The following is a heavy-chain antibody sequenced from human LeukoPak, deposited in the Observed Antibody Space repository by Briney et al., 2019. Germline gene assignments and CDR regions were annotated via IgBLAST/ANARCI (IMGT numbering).Heavy chain of an antibody. CDR1: GFTFSSYW. D-gene: IGHD2/OR15-2a*01. CDR3: AKYVSAKGPPYALDV. CDR2: INQDGTEE. Sequence: GGSLRLSCAASGFTFSSYWMNWVRQAPGKGLEWVANINQDGTEEYYVDSVKGRFTISRDNSKNTLYLQMNSLRAEDTAVYYCAKYVSAKGPPYALDVWGQGTTVTVSS. J-gene: IGHJ6*02. V-gene: IGHV3-7*05.